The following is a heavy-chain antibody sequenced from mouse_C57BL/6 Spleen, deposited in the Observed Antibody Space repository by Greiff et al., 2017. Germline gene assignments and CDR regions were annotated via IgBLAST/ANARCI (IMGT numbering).Heavy chain of an antibody. V-gene: IGHV1-82*01. CDR1: GYAFSSSW. J-gene: IGHJ2*01. CDR3: ARRDETYFDY. Sequence: QVQLKQSGPELVKPGASVKISCKASGYAFSSSWMNWVKQRPGKGLEWIGRIYPGAGDTNYNGKFKGKATLTADKSSSTAYMQLSSLTSEDSAVXFCARRDETYFDYWGQGTTLTVSS. CDR2: IYPGAGDT.